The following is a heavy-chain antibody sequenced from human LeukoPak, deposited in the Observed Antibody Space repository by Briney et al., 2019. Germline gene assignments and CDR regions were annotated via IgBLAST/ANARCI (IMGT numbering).Heavy chain of an antibody. J-gene: IGHJ4*02. V-gene: IGHV1-69*05. CDR1: GGTFSSYA. CDR3: ERGTNYGDYGFDY. CDR2: IIPIFGTA. D-gene: IGHD4-17*01. Sequence: ASVKVSCKASGGTFSSYAISWVRQAPGQGLEWIARIIPIFGTANYAQKFQGRVTITTDESTSTAYMELSSLRSEDTAVYYCERGTNYGDYGFDYWGQGTLVTVSS.